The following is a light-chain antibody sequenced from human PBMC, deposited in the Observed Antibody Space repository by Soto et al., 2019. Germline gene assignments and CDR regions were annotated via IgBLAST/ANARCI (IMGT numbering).Light chain of an antibody. CDR1: QSISNW. CDR2: QSS. J-gene: IGKJ1*01. Sequence: DIQMTQSPSTLSASVGDRVNITCRSSQSISNWLAWYQQKTGKAPKRLIYQSSSLETGVSSRFSGSASETEFPLSISSMQPDDFATYYCQQYKDYSGWTYGQGTKVEFK. V-gene: IGKV1-5*03. CDR3: QQYKDYSGWT.